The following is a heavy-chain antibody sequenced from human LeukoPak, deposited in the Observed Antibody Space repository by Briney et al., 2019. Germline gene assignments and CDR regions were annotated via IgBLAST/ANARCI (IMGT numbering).Heavy chain of an antibody. CDR3: AKEAYSNYYHFDY. V-gene: IGHV3-7*03. D-gene: IGHD4-11*01. CDR1: GFSLSNYW. J-gene: IGHJ4*02. CDR2: IKQDGSEK. Sequence: GGSLRLSCAASGFSLSNYWMNWVRQAPGKGLEWVANIKQDGSEKNYVDSVKGRFSISRDNSKNTLYLQMNSLRAEDTAVYYCAKEAYSNYYHFDYWGQGTLVTVSS.